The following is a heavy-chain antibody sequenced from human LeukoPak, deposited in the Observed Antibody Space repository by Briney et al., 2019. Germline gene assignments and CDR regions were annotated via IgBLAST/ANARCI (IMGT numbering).Heavy chain of an antibody. V-gene: IGHV3-23*01. J-gene: IGHJ4*02. D-gene: IGHD2-21*02. CDR3: AKPVVVTAIRNNYFDY. Sequence: PGGSLRLSCAASGFTFSSYAMSWVRQAPGKGLEWVSAISGSGGSTYYADSVKGRFTIPRDNSKNTLYLQMNSLRAEDTAVYYCAKPVVVTAIRNNYFDYWGQGTLVTVSS. CDR1: GFTFSSYA. CDR2: ISGSGGST.